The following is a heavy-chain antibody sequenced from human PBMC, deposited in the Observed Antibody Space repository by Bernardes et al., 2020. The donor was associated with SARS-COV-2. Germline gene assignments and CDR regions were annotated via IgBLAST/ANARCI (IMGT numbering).Heavy chain of an antibody. Sequence: SLRLSFAASGFNFSCSAIQWVRQAPGKGLEWVGRMRSKYKNYVTTYAPSLKDRITISRDDSRDTAYLQINSLKIEDTAVYYCTGDYLYWGQGALVTVSS. D-gene: IGHD4-17*01. CDR1: GFNFSCSA. J-gene: IGHJ4*02. V-gene: IGHV3-73*01. CDR2: MRSKYKNYVT. CDR3: TGDYLY.